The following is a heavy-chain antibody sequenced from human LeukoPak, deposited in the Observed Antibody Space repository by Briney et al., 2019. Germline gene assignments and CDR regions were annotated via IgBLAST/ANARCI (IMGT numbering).Heavy chain of an antibody. J-gene: IGHJ6*02. Sequence: GGSLRLSCAASGFTFSSYSMNWVRQAPGKGLEWVSSISSSSSYIYYADSVKGRFTISRDNAKNSLYLQMNSLRAEDTAVYYCARDWPGYCSSTSCYGDYGMDVWGQGTTVTVSS. CDR1: GFTFSSYS. CDR3: ARDWPGYCSSTSCYGDYGMDV. V-gene: IGHV3-21*01. CDR2: ISSSSSYI. D-gene: IGHD2-2*01.